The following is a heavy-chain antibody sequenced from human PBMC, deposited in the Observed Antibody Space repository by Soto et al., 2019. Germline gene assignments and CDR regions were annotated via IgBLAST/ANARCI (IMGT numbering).Heavy chain of an antibody. CDR3: ARGRPWELYDY. CDR1: GGSVNTYY. V-gene: IGHV4-59*02. Sequence: SETLSLTCTVSGGSVNTYYWSWIRQPPGKGLEWIGYIYYSGNTNYNPSLKSRVTISVDTSKNQFSLKLSSMTAADTAVYFCARGRPWELYDYWGQGTLVTAPQ. D-gene: IGHD1-26*01. J-gene: IGHJ4*02. CDR2: IYYSGNT.